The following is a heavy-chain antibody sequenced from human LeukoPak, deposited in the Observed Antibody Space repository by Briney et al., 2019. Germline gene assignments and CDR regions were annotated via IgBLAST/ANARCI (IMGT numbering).Heavy chain of an antibody. D-gene: IGHD3-22*01. V-gene: IGHV4-59*01. CDR2: IYYSGST. J-gene: IGHJ4*02. CDR3: ARRAYSSGYYYFDY. CDR1: GGSISSNY. Sequence: SETLSLTCTVSGGSISSNYWSWIRQPPGEGLEWIGYIYYSGSTIYNPSLKSRVTISVDTSKNQSSLKLSSATAADTAVYYCARRAYSSGYYYFDYWGQGTLVTVSS.